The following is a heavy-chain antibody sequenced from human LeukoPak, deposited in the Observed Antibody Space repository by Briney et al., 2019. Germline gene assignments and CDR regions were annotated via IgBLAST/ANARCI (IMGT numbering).Heavy chain of an antibody. CDR3: ARDQEGFDY. CDR1: GYTFTSNH. CDR2: IYPRDGST. J-gene: IGHJ4*02. Sequence: ASVKVSCKASGYTFTSNHIHWVRQAPGQGLEWMGMIYPRDGSTSYAQKFQGRVTVTRDTSTSTVHMELSGLRSEDTAVYYCARDQEGFDYRGQGTLVTVSS. V-gene: IGHV1-46*01.